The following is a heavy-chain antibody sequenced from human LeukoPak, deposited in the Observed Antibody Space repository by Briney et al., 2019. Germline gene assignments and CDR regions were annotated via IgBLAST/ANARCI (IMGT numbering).Heavy chain of an antibody. Sequence: GASVKVSCKASGYSFTSYGITWVRQAPGQGLEWMGWINPNSGGTNYAQKFQGRVTMTRDTSISTAYMELSRLRSDDTAVYYCARGLVDTAMVNGDSAFDIWGQGTMVTVSS. V-gene: IGHV1-2*02. D-gene: IGHD5-18*01. CDR1: GYSFTSYG. CDR2: INPNSGGT. J-gene: IGHJ3*02. CDR3: ARGLVDTAMVNGDSAFDI.